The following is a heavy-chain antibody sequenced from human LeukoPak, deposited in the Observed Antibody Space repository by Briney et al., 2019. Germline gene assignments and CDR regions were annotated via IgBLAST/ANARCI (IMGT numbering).Heavy chain of an antibody. J-gene: IGHJ5*02. D-gene: IGHD3-10*01. Sequence: SVKVSCKASGGTFSSYAISWVRQAPGQGLEWMGGIIPIFGTEKYAQKFQGRVTITADESTSTAYMELSSLRSEDTAVYYCARDSRGSGSYYRNWFDPWGQGTLVTVSS. CDR2: IIPIFGTE. CDR1: GGTFSSYA. CDR3: ARDSRGSGSYYRNWFDP. V-gene: IGHV1-69*01.